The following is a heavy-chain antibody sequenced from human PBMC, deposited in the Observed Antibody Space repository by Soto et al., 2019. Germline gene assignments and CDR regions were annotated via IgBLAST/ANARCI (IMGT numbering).Heavy chain of an antibody. D-gene: IGHD5-12*01. CDR3: ARESATITDAFDI. CDR2: ISSSSSTI. CDR1: GFTFSSYS. Sequence: GGSLRLSCAASGFTFSSYSMNWVRQAPGKGLEWVSYISSSSSTIYYADSVKGRFTISRDNAKNSLYLQMNSLRAEDTAVYYCARESATITDAFDIWGQGTMVTVSS. J-gene: IGHJ3*02. V-gene: IGHV3-48*01.